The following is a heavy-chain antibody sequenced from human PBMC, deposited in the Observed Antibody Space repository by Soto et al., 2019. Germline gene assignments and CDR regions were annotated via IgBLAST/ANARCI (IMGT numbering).Heavy chain of an antibody. V-gene: IGHV1-46*03. CDR1: GYTFTSYY. CDR2: INPSGGST. CDR3: ARPGIYGDYDGGNAFDI. Sequence: GASVKVSCKASGYTFTSYYMHWVRQAPGQGLEWMGIINPSGGSTSYAQKFQGRVTMTRDTSTSTVYMELSSLRSEDTAVYYCARPGIYGDYDGGNAFDIWGQGTMVTVSS. D-gene: IGHD4-17*01. J-gene: IGHJ3*02.